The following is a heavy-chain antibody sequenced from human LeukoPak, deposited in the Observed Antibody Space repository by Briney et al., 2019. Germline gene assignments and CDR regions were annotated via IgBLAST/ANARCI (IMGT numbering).Heavy chain of an antibody. J-gene: IGHJ5*02. D-gene: IGHD2-2*02. CDR2: INHSGST. Sequence: PSETLSLTCAVYGWSFSGYYWSWIRQPPGKGLEWIGEINHSGSTNYNQSLKSRVTISVDTCNNQFSLKLSSVTAADTDVYYCARGAVPAAIQFGVIYGGNWFDPGGQATLVTVSS. V-gene: IGHV4-34*01. CDR3: ARGAVPAAIQFGVIYGGNWFDP. CDR1: GWSFSGYY.